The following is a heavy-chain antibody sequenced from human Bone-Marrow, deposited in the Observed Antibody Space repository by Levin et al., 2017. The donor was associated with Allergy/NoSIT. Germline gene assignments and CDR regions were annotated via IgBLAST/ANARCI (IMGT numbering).Heavy chain of an antibody. CDR2: IGTSGTNT. Sequence: PGGSLRLSCAASGFTFSGCGMSWVRQAPGKGLEWVSGIGTSGTNTYYADSVKGRFTISRNNPNNPLHLQKNNLRPDDTSVYHCEKYFPGNYLYFDHWGQGPLVPVSS. D-gene: IGHD2/OR15-2a*01. J-gene: IGHJ4*02. CDR3: EKYFPGNYLYFDH. CDR1: GFTFSGCG. V-gene: IGHV3-23*01.